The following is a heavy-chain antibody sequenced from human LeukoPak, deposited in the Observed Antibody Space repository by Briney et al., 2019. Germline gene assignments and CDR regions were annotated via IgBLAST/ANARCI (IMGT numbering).Heavy chain of an antibody. J-gene: IGHJ4*02. D-gene: IGHD3-22*01. Sequence: GGSLRLSCAASGFTFSSYGMHWVRQAPGKGLEWVAVISSDGSKKYYADSVKGRFTISRDNSKNTLYLQMNSLRAEDTAVYYCAKDGEPGYYDSSGYYDYWGQGTLVTVSS. CDR2: ISSDGSKK. CDR3: AKDGEPGYYDSSGYYDY. CDR1: GFTFSSYG. V-gene: IGHV3-30*18.